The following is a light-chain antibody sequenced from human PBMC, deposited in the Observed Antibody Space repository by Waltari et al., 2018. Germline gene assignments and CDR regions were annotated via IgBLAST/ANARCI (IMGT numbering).Light chain of an antibody. CDR2: GAS. V-gene: IGKV3-20*01. J-gene: IGKJ4*01. CDR1: QSVGDTY. Sequence: ENVLTQSPGTLSLSPGERATLSCRARQSVGDTYLAWYQQKPGQAPRLLIYGASTRATGSPDRLSGSGSGTDFTLTISRLEPEDVAVYCHQSGGSGRAFGGGTKVEIK. CDR3: HQSGGSGRA.